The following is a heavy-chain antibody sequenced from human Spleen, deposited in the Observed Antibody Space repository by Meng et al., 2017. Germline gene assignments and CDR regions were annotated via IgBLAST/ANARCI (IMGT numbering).Heavy chain of an antibody. CDR2: IYYSGST. D-gene: IGHD6-13*01. Sequence: LQEPGPGLVKPSETLSLTCTVSGGSISSGGYYWSWIRQHPGKGLEWIGYIYYSGSTYYNPSLKSRVTISVDTSKNQFSLKLSSVTAADTAVYYCARGVCSSSCYFHNWFDPWGQGTLVTVSS. CDR1: GGSISSGGYY. J-gene: IGHJ5*02. V-gene: IGHV4-31*03. CDR3: ARGVCSSSCYFHNWFDP.